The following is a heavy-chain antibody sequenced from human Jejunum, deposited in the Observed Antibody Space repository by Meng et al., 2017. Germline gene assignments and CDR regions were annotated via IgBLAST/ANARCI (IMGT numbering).Heavy chain of an antibody. CDR2: INSDGRST. Sequence: GESLKISCAASGITFSSYWMHWVRQAPGKGLVWVSRINSDGRSTSHADSVKGRFTISRDNAKNTLYLQMNSLRDEDTAVYYCARARSWYSYDAFDIWGQGTMVTVSS. D-gene: IGHD6-13*01. CDR1: GITFSSYW. V-gene: IGHV3-74*01. J-gene: IGHJ3*02. CDR3: ARARSWYSYDAFDI.